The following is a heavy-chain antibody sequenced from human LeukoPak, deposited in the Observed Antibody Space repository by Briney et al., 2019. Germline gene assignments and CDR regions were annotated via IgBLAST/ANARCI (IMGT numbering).Heavy chain of an antibody. J-gene: IGHJ5*02. CDR2: ISSSSSYI. V-gene: IGHV3-21*01. D-gene: IGHD6-19*01. CDR1: GFTFSSYS. CDR3: ARVRLAVAAYDP. Sequence: PGGSLRLSCAASGFTFSSYSMNWVRQAPGKGLEWVSSISSSSSYIYYADSVKGRFTISRDNAKNSLYLQMNSLRAEDTAVYYCARVRLAVAAYDPWGQGTLVTVSS.